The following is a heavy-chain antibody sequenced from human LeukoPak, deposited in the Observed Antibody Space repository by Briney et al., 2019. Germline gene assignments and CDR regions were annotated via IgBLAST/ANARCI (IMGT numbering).Heavy chain of an antibody. CDR1: GFTFSSYA. CDR2: LSCSVGST. V-gene: IGHV3-23*01. D-gene: IGHD3-22*01. Sequence: GGTLRFSCAASGFTFSSYAMSWVRQAPGQGLEWVSALSCSVGSTNYAESVKGRFTIPRDNSKTTLYLQMNSLRAEDTAVYYCAKDRYQNYYDSSGYYSGHWGQGTLVTVSS. J-gene: IGHJ4*02. CDR3: AKDRYQNYYDSSGYYSGH.